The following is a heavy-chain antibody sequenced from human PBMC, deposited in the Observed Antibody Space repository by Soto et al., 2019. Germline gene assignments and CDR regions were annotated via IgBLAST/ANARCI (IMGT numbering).Heavy chain of an antibody. CDR3: ARDPGITMVREAFDI. V-gene: IGHV1-18*01. CDR2: ISAYNGNT. D-gene: IGHD3-10*01. Sequence: ASVKVSCKASGYTFTSYGISGVRQAPGQGLEWMGWISAYNGNTNYAQKLQGRVTMTTDTSTGTAYMELRSLRSDDTAVYYWARDPGITMVREAFDIRAQGTMVTVS. CDR1: GYTFTSYG. J-gene: IGHJ3*02.